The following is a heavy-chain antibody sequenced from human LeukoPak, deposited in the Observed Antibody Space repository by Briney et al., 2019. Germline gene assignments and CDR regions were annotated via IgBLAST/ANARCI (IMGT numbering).Heavy chain of an antibody. CDR2: IKQDGSEK. Sequence: GGSLRLFCAASGFTFSSYWMSWVRQAPGKGLEWVANIKQDGSEKYYVDSVKSRFTICRDNAKHTLYLQRNSLRAEDTAVYYRAREGPIAAAGGSFSWYYYYMDVWGKGATVSVCS. CDR1: GFTFSSYW. J-gene: IGHJ6*03. CDR3: AREGPIAAAGGSFSWYYYYMDV. D-gene: IGHD6-13*01. V-gene: IGHV3-7*01.